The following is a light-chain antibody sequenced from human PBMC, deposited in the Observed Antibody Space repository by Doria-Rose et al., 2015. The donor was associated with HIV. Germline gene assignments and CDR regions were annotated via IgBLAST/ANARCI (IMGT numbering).Light chain of an antibody. CDR3: HQYGTSWT. CDR2: GGS. V-gene: IGKV3-20*01. CDR1: QSFSSTY. Sequence: EIVMTQSPGTLSLPPGERATLSCRASQSFSSTYLAWYQQKPGQAPSLPIYGGSTRATGIPDRFSASGSVTDFTLTINRLEPEDFALYYCHQYGTSWTFGQGTKVEI. J-gene: IGKJ1*01.